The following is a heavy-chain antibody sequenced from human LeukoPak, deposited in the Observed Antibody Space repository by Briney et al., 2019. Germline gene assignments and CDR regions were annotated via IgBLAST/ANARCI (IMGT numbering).Heavy chain of an antibody. D-gene: IGHD6-6*01. Sequence: PSETLSLTCAVYGGSFSGYYWSWIRQPPGKGLEWIGEINHSGSTNYNPSLKSRVTISVDTSKNQFSLKLSSVTAADTAVYYCARGRAARPTIDYWGQGTLVTVSS. CDR1: GGSFSGYY. V-gene: IGHV4-34*01. CDR3: ARGRAARPTIDY. J-gene: IGHJ4*02. CDR2: INHSGST.